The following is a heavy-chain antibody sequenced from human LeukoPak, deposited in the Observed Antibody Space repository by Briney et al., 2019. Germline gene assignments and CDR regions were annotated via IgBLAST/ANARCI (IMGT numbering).Heavy chain of an antibody. Sequence: GASVKVSCKASGYTFSNYDIYWVRQATGQGLEWMGWLNPNSGNTGYAQRFQGRVTITRDTSISTAYMEVSSLTSEDTAVYYCARNYLGLGIWGQGTMVTVSS. D-gene: IGHD5-24*01. CDR3: ARNYLGLGI. J-gene: IGHJ3*02. CDR2: LNPNSGNT. V-gene: IGHV1-8*03. CDR1: GYTFSNYD.